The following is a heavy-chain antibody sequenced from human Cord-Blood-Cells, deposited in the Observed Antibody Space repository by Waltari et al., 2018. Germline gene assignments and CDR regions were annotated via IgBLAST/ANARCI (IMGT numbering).Heavy chain of an antibody. J-gene: IGHJ4*02. D-gene: IGHD6-19*01. V-gene: IGHV1-2*04. Sequence: QVQLVQSGAEVKKPGAQVKVYCKASGSPFTGSSMTWARQAPGQGLEWMGWINPNSGGTNYAQKFQGWVTMTRDTSISTAYMELSRLRSDDTAVYYCARDPSIAVAGTGYFDYWGQGTLVTVSS. CDR1: GSPFTGSS. CDR2: INPNSGGT. CDR3: ARDPSIAVAGTGYFDY.